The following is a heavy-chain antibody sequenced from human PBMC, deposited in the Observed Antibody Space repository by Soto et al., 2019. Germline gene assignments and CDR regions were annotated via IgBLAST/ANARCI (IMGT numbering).Heavy chain of an antibody. D-gene: IGHD2-8*01. J-gene: IGHJ6*02. V-gene: IGHV3-30-3*01. Sequence: GGSLRLSCAASGFTFSSYAIHWVRQAPGKGLEWVAVMSYDGNNKYYADSVKGRFTISRDNSKKMLFLQMDSLRAEDTAVYYCARDLSTNYDQYYGMDVWGQGTTVTVSS. CDR2: MSYDGNNK. CDR3: ARDLSTNYDQYYGMDV. CDR1: GFTFSSYA.